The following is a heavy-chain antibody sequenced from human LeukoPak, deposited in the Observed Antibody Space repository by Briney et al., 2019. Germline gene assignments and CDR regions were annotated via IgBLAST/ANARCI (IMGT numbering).Heavy chain of an antibody. J-gene: IGHJ5*02. CDR2: IYHSRST. D-gene: IGHD2-2*01. CDR1: GYSISSGYY. Sequence: PSETLSLTCAVSGYSISSGYYWGWIRQPPGKGLEWIGSIYHSRSTYYNPSLKSRVTISVDTSKNQFSLKLSSVTAADTAVYDCARHRCGSTSCYIWFDPWGQGTLVTVSS. V-gene: IGHV4-38-2*01. CDR3: ARHRCGSTSCYIWFDP.